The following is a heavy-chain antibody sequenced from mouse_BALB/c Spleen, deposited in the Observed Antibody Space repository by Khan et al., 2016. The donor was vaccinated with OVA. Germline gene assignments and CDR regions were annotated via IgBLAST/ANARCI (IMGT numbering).Heavy chain of an antibody. V-gene: IGHV1-4*01. CDR3: ARRTTGYAMAY. CDR2: INPRTSYT. CDR1: GYTFSSNT. Sequence: VQLQQSGAELARPGASVKLSCKASGYTFSSNTMHWVKQRPGQGLEWIGYINPRTSYTNYNQKFKDKATLTADKSSSTAYIQLSSLTSEDSAVYYCARRTTGYAMAYGGQGTSVTVSS. D-gene: IGHD2-14*01. J-gene: IGHJ4*01.